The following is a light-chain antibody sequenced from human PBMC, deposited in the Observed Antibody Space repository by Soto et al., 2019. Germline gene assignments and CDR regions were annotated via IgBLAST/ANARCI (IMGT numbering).Light chain of an antibody. J-gene: IGLJ2*01. CDR2: SNS. CDR1: SSNIGAGYD. V-gene: IGLV1-40*01. Sequence: QSVLTQPPSVSGAPGQNVTISCTESSSNIGAGYDVHWYQHLPGTAPKLLIYSNSNRPSGVPDRFSGSRSGTSASLAITGLQADDEADYYCSSYAGSNNLRVFGGGTKLTVL. CDR3: SSYAGSNNLRV.